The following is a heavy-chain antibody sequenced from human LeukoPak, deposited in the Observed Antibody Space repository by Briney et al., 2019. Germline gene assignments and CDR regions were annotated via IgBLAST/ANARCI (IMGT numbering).Heavy chain of an antibody. Sequence: GGSLRLCCAASGFTFSSYWMSWVRQAPGKGLEWVANIKQDGSEKYYVDSVKGRFTISRDNAKNSLYLQMNSLRAEDTAVYYCARDQNRAAIYYYYYMDVWGKGTTVTISS. D-gene: IGHD2/OR15-2a*01. CDR3: ARDQNRAAIYYYYYMDV. CDR1: GFTFSSYW. J-gene: IGHJ6*03. V-gene: IGHV3-7*01. CDR2: IKQDGSEK.